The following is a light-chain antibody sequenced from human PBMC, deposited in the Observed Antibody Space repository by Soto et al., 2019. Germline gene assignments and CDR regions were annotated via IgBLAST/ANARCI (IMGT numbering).Light chain of an antibody. Sequence: FTQTPGTLSLSPGDRAPLSCRASQSVGSTYLAWYQQKPGQAPRLVIYGASSRATGVPDRFSGSGSGTDFCVISIRVEPEDSAVYYCQQYGRTFGQGTKVDIK. J-gene: IGKJ1*01. CDR3: QQYGRT. CDR2: GAS. V-gene: IGKV3-20*01. CDR1: QSVGSTY.